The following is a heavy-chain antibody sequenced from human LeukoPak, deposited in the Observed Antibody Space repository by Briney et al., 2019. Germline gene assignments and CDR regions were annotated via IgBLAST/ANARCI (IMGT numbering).Heavy chain of an antibody. J-gene: IGHJ4*02. CDR3: GKDRVVLVAATFDY. Sequence: GGSLRLSCAASGFTFSSYAMSWVRQAPGKGLEWVSAISGSGGSTYYADSVKGRFTISRDNTKNTLYLQMYSLRAEDPAVYYCGKDRVVLVAATFDYWGQGTVVTVSS. CDR2: ISGSGGST. D-gene: IGHD2-15*01. CDR1: GFTFSSYA. V-gene: IGHV3-23*01.